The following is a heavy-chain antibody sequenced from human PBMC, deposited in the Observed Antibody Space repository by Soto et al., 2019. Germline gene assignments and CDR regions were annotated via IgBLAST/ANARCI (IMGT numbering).Heavy chain of an antibody. Sequence: QVQLQESGPGLVKPSGTLSLTCAVSGGTISSSHWCSWGRQPPGKGLEWIGEIYHSGTTNYNPSLKSRLNISIDKSKNQISLILSSVTAADTAVYYCARGPYLGWDWGQGNLVTVSS. CDR1: GGTISSSHW. CDR2: IYHSGTT. CDR3: ARGPYLGWD. D-gene: IGHD2-21*01. J-gene: IGHJ4*02. V-gene: IGHV4-4*02.